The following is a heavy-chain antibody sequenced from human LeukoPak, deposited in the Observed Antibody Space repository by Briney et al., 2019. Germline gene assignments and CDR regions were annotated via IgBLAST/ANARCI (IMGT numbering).Heavy chain of an antibody. CDR1: GGSFSGYY. D-gene: IGHD3-10*01. Sequence: SETLSLTCAVYGGSFSGYYWSWIRQPPGKGLEWIGEINHSGSTNYNPSLKSRVTISVDKSKNQFSLKLSSVTAADTAVYYCASRYMYYYGSGSYLDYWGQGTLVTVSS. CDR2: INHSGST. J-gene: IGHJ4*02. V-gene: IGHV4-34*01. CDR3: ASRYMYYYGSGSYLDY.